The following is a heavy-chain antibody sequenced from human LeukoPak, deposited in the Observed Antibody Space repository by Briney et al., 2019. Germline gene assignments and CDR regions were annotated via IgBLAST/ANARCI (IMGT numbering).Heavy chain of an antibody. CDR2: IASDGSST. D-gene: IGHD4-23*01. CDR1: GFTFSGYW. CDR3: ARGRPHGNDY. V-gene: IGHV3-74*01. Sequence: PGGSLRLSCAASGFTFSGYWMQWVRQAPGKGLVWVSRIASDGSSTTYADSVKGRFSISRDNAKNTLYLQMNSLRVEDTAVYYCARGRPHGNDYWGQGTLVTVSS. J-gene: IGHJ4*02.